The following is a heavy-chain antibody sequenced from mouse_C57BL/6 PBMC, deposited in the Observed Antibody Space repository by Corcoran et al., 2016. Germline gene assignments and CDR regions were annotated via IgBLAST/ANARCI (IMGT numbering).Heavy chain of an antibody. CDR2: INPNNGGT. Sequence: EVQLQQSGAELVKPGASVKISCKATGYTFTDYYMNWVKQSHGKSLEWIGDINPNNGGTSYNQKFKGKATLTVDKSSSTAYMELRSLTSEDSAVYYYANRWLLAYWGQGTLVTVSS. V-gene: IGHV1-26*01. CDR1: GYTFTDYY. D-gene: IGHD2-3*01. J-gene: IGHJ3*01. CDR3: ANRWLLAY.